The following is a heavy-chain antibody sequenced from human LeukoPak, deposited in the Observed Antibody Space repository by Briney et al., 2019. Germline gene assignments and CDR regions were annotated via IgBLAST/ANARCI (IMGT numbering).Heavy chain of an antibody. D-gene: IGHD6-13*01. CDR3: AREQQLVGDYDMDV. CDR2: IKQDGSEK. Sequence: PGGSLRLSCAASGFTFSSYWMSWVRQAPGKGLEWVANIKQDGSEKYYVDSVKGRFTISRDNAKNSLYLQMNSLRAEDTAVYYCAREQQLVGDYDMDVWGQGTTVTVSS. J-gene: IGHJ6*02. V-gene: IGHV3-7*01. CDR1: GFTFSSYW.